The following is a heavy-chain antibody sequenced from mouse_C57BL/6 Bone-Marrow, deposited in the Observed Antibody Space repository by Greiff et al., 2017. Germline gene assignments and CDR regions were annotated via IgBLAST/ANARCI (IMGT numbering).Heavy chain of an antibody. CDR1: GFTFSSYG. CDR3: ARRLRLDV. J-gene: IGHJ1*03. CDR2: ISSGGSYT. V-gene: IGHV5-6*02. Sequence: EVKLMESGGDLVKPGGSLKLSCAASGFTFSSYGRSWVRQTPDKRLEWVATISSGGSYTYYPDSVKGRFTISRDNAKNTLYLQMSSLKSEDTAMYYCARRLRLDVWGTGTTVTVSS.